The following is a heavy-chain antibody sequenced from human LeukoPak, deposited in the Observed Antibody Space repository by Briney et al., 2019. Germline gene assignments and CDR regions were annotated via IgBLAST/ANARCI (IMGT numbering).Heavy chain of an antibody. CDR3: AKVRYSYGVDY. Sequence: GGSLRLSCAVSGFFFSSYAMSWVRQAPGKGLEWVSAIIGSGGSTYYAYSVKGRFTTSIDNSKNTLYLPINSLRAEDTDVYYCAKVRYSYGVDYWGQGSLVTVPS. V-gene: IGHV3-23*01. CDR1: GFFFSSYA. CDR2: IIGSGGST. D-gene: IGHD5-18*01. J-gene: IGHJ4*02.